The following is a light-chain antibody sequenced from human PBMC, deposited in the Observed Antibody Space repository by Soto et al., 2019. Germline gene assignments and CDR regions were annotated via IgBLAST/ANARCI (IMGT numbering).Light chain of an antibody. CDR3: CLYVGGRTYL. CDR2: DDT. Sequence: QSVLTQPASVSGSPGQSITISCTGTVGLVSWYQQHPGKVPTLIIYDDTKRPSGVSSSFSGSKSGNTASLTISGLQTEDEADYYCCLYVGGRTYLFGTGTKVNVL. CDR1: VGL. J-gene: IGLJ1*01. V-gene: IGLV2-23*01.